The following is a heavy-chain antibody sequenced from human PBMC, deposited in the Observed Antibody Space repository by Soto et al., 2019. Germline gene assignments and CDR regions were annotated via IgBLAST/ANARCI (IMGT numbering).Heavy chain of an antibody. CDR1: GGSISSYY. Sequence: QVQLQESGPGLVKPSETLSLTCTVSGGSISSYYWSWIRQPPGKGLEWIGYIYYSGSTNYNPSLTSRVTISVDTSKNQFSLKLSSVTAADTAVYYCARAGKHSGPDYWGQGTLVTVSS. D-gene: IGHD6-19*01. J-gene: IGHJ4*02. CDR2: IYYSGST. CDR3: ARAGKHSGPDY. V-gene: IGHV4-59*01.